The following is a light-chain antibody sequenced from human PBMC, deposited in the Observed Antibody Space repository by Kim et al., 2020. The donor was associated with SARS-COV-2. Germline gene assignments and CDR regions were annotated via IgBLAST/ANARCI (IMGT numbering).Light chain of an antibody. CDR3: QSNDNTLSARV. CDR2: ANA. Sequence: RVTISCPASSCNNEAAYDVHWYQQLTGTAPNLLNYANAHRPAGVPDRFSGSKSGTSASLAITGLQANDEANYYCQSNDNTLSARVFGGGSQLTVL. CDR1: SCNNEAAYD. V-gene: IGLV1-40*01. J-gene: IGLJ3*02.